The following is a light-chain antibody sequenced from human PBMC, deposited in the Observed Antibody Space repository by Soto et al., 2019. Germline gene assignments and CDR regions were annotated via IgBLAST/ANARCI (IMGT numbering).Light chain of an antibody. CDR1: SSDIGTYNY. CDR2: EVT. CDR3: SSYTSSSIPVV. Sequence: QSALSQPASVSGSPGQSITISCTGTSSDIGTYNYVSWYQQHPGKAPKVMIYEVTNRPSGVSNRFSGSKSGNTASLTISGLQAEDEADYYCSSYTSSSIPVVFGGGTQLTVL. V-gene: IGLV2-14*01. J-gene: IGLJ2*01.